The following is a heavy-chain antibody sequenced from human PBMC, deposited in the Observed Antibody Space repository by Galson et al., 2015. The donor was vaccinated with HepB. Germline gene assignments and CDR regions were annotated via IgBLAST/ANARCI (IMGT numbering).Heavy chain of an antibody. CDR1: GFTFRSYA. J-gene: IGHJ2*01. Sequence: SLRLSCAVSGFTFRSYAMSWVRQAPGKGLEWVSAIRGAGGSRYYAAAVKGRYTISRDNSKNTMYVEMDSLRAEDTAVYYCAKEFRAGDSSGFFDLWGRGTLVTVSS. CDR3: AKEFRAGDSSGFFDL. CDR2: IRGAGGSR. D-gene: IGHD3-22*01. V-gene: IGHV3-23*01.